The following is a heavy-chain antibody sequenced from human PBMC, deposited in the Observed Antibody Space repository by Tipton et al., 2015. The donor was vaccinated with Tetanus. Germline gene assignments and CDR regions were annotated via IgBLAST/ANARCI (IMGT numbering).Heavy chain of an antibody. D-gene: IGHD3-10*01. CDR1: GGSISGSSYY. CDR3: ARHPPPYYYGSGSYLDY. V-gene: IGHV4-39*01. J-gene: IGHJ4*02. CDR2: IYYSGTT. Sequence: TLSLTCSVSGGSISGSSYYWSWIRQPPGKALEWNGSIYYSGTTFYHPSLQSRLTIAVDTTKNQFSLRLSSVTAADTAVYFCARHPPPYYYGSGSYLDYWGQGTPVTVSS.